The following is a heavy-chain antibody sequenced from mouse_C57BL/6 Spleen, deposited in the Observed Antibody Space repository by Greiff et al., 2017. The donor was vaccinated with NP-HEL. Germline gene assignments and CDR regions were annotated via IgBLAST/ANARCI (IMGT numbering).Heavy chain of an antibody. CDR1: GYAFSSSW. CDR2: IYPGDGDT. J-gene: IGHJ4*01. Sequence: QVQLKESGPELVKPGASVKISCKASGYAFSSSWMNWVKQRPGKGLEWIGRIYPGDGDTNYNGKFKGKATLTADKYSSTAYMQLSSLTSEDSAVYFCARRGPATGAMDYWGQGTSVTVSS. V-gene: IGHV1-82*01. CDR3: ARRGPATGAMDY. D-gene: IGHD3-3*01.